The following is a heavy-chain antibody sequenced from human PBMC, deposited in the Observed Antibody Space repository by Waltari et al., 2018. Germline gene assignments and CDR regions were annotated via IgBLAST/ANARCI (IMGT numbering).Heavy chain of an antibody. D-gene: IGHD1-7*01. J-gene: IGHJ4*02. CDR1: GFTFSSYG. CDR2: IWYDESNK. Sequence: QVQLVESGGGVVQPGRSLRLSCGASGFTFSSYGRHWVRQAPGKGLEWVEIIWYDESNKYYAESVKGQFTISRDNSKNTLYLQMNSLRAEDTAVYYCARDWNSGVYDYWGQGTLVTVSS. CDR3: ARDWNSGVYDY. V-gene: IGHV3-33*01.